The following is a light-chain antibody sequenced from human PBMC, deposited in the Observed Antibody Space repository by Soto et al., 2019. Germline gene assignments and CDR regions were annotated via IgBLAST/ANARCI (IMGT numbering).Light chain of an antibody. CDR3: QQAFSFPFT. V-gene: IGKV1-12*01. J-gene: IGKJ3*01. CDR2: AAA. CDR1: QDIRDW. Sequence: DIQMTQSPSSVSAYVGDSVTITCRASQDIRDWIAWYQQKPGKAPKLLISAAATLESGVPSRFSGSGSGTDFSLTISSLQSEDFATYYCQQAFSFPFTFGPGTKVDLK.